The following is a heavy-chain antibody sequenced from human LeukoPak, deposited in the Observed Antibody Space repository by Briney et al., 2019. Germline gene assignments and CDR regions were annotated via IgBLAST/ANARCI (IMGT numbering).Heavy chain of an antibody. V-gene: IGHV4-59*08. CDR2: IYYSGST. CDR1: GGSISSYY. CDR3: ASNGDTAPMGGDAFDI. J-gene: IGHJ3*02. D-gene: IGHD5-18*01. Sequence: SETLSLTCTVPGGSISSYYWSWIRQPPGKGLEWIGYIYYSGSTNYNPSLKSRVTISVDTSKNQFSLKLSSVTAADTAVYYCASNGDTAPMGGDAFDIWGQGTMVTVSS.